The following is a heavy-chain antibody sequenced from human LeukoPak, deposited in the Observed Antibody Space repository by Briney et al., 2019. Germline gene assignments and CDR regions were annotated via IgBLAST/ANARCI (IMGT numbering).Heavy chain of an antibody. CDR2: VHYSGST. CDR3: AGNQWLPHDAFDI. CDR1: GGSISSYY. J-gene: IGHJ3*02. V-gene: IGHV4-59*08. D-gene: IGHD6-19*01. Sequence: SETLSLTCTVSGGSISSYYWSWIRQPPGKGLEWIGYVHYSGSTNYNPSLKSRVTISLDTSKDQFSLDLRSVTAADTAVYYCAGNQWLPHDAFDIWGQGTMVTVSS.